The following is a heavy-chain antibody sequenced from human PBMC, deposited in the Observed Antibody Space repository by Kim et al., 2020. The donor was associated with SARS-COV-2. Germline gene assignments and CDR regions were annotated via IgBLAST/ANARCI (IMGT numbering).Heavy chain of an antibody. CDR1: GFTFSSYE. V-gene: IGHV3-48*03. J-gene: IGHJ4*02. CDR3: ARESDVAGNDY. D-gene: IGHD6-19*01. Sequence: GGSLRLSCAASGFTFSSYEMNWVRQAPGKGLEWVSYISPSGSTIKYADSVKGRFTLSRDNAKNSLYLQMNRLRAEDTAVYYCARESDVAGNDYWGQGTLVTVTS. CDR2: ISPSGSTI.